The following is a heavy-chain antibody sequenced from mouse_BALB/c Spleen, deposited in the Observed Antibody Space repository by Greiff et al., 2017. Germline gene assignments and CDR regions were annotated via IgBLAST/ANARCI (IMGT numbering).Heavy chain of an antibody. D-gene: IGHD1-2*01. CDR3: ARAELITTATLFDY. CDR2: IWGGGST. V-gene: IGHV2-6-4*01. Sequence: VQLKESGPGLVAPSQSLSITCTVSGFSLSRYSVHWVRQPPGKGLEWLGMIWGGGSTDYNSALKSRLSISKDNSKSQVFLKMNSLQTDDTAMYYCARAELITTATLFDYWGQGTTLTVSS. J-gene: IGHJ2*01. CDR1: GFSLSRYS.